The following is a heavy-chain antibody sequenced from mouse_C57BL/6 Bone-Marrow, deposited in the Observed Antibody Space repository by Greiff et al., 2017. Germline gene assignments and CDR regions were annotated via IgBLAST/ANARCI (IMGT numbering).Heavy chain of an antibody. CDR3: APGVGGRFAY. D-gene: IGHD1-1*01. J-gene: IGHJ3*01. CDR1: GYTFTSYW. CDR2: IYPGSGST. Sequence: QVQLQQPGAELVKPGASVKLSCAASGYTFTSYWITWVKQRPGQGLEWIGDIYPGSGSTNYTEKFKSKATLTVDTSSSTAYMQLSSLTSEDSAVYYCAPGVGGRFAYWGQGTLVTVSA. V-gene: IGHV1-55*01.